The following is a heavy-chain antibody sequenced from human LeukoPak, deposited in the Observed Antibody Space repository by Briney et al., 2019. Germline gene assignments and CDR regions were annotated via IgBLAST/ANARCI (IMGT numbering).Heavy chain of an antibody. V-gene: IGHV3-53*04. CDR2: IYSGGST. J-gene: IGHJ3*02. D-gene: IGHD2-2*03. CDR1: GFTVSSNY. CDR3: ARWISGIDDAFDI. Sequence: GGSLRLSCAASGFTVSSNYMSWVRQAPGKGLEWVSVIYSGGSTYYADSVKGRFTTSRHNSKNTLYLQMNSLRAEDTAVYYCARWISGIDDAFDIWGQGTMVTVSS.